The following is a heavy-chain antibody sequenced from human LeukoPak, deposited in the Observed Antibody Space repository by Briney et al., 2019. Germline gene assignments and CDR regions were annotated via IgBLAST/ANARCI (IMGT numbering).Heavy chain of an antibody. CDR2: INPSGDST. CDR1: GYTFTNYY. D-gene: IGHD2-15*01. Sequence: ASVKVSCKASGYTFTNYYMHWVRQAPGQGLEWMGIINPSGDSTSYEQKFQGRVTMTRDTSTSTVYMELSSLRSDDTAVYYCARGQSDIVVVVAGSWFDPWGQGTLVTVSS. J-gene: IGHJ5*02. V-gene: IGHV1-46*01. CDR3: ARGQSDIVVVVAGSWFDP.